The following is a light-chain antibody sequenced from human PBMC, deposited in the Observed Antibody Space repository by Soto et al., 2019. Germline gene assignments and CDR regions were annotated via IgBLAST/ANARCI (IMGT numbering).Light chain of an antibody. Sequence: QSVLTQPPSVSGAPGQRVTISCTGSSSNIGAGYAVHWYQQLPGTAPKLLIYGNSNRPSGVPDRFSGSKSGTSASLAITGLQAEDEADYYCFSYRSTGILLFGGGTKLTVL. CDR3: FSYRSTGILL. CDR2: GNS. V-gene: IGLV1-40*01. J-gene: IGLJ2*01. CDR1: SSNIGAGYA.